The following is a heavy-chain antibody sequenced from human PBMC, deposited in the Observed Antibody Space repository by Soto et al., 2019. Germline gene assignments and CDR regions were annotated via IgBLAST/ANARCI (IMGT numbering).Heavy chain of an antibody. J-gene: IGHJ4*02. CDR2: ISGSGGST. V-gene: IGHV3-23*01. D-gene: IGHD2-15*01. CDR3: ARSSIVVVAASRVDY. Sequence: GGSLRLSCAASGFTFSTYGMNWVRQAPGKGLEWVSGISGSGGSTYYADSVKGRFTISRDNSKNTVYLHLNSLRAEDTAVYYCARSSIVVVAASRVDYWGQGTLVTVSS. CDR1: GFTFSTYG.